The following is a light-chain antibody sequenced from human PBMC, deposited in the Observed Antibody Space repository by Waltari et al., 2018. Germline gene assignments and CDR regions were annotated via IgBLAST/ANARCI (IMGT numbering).Light chain of an antibody. J-gene: IGKJ1*01. CDR1: QSVSSS. V-gene: IGKV3-15*01. Sequence: EIVMTQSPATLSLSPGERATLSCRASQSVSSSLAWYQQKPGQAPRLLIYGASSRATGIPDRFSGSGSGTDFTLTISSLEPEDVAVYYCLQRSNWPWTFSQGTKVEIK. CDR3: LQRSNWPWT. CDR2: GAS.